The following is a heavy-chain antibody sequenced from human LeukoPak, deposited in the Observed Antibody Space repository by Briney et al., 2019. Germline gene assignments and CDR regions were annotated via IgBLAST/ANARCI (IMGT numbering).Heavy chain of an antibody. J-gene: IGHJ2*01. CDR3: ARDDTGGDYVWYFAL. V-gene: IGHV3-74*01. Sequence: GGSLRLSCAASGFTFGSYWMHWVRQAPGKGLVWVSRINSDGSTTNYADSVKGRFTISRDNAKNTLYLQMNILRAEDTAVYYCARDDTGGDYVWYFALWGRGTLVTVSS. CDR2: INSDGSTT. CDR1: GFTFGSYW. D-gene: IGHD4-17*01.